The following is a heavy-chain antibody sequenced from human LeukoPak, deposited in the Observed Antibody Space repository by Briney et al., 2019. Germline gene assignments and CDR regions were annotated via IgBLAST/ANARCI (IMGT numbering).Heavy chain of an antibody. CDR3: ARVLKGLYNGSGSYSRRYYSYYTDV. J-gene: IGHJ6*03. CDR2: IYYSGST. D-gene: IGHD3-10*01. V-gene: IGHV4-59*01. Sequence: SETLSLTCTVSGGSISSYYWSWIRQPPGKGLGWIGYIYYSGSTNYNPSLKSRVTISHTSTNQFSLKLSSVTAADTAVYYCARVLKGLYNGSGSYSRRYYSYYTDVWGKGTTVTVSS. CDR1: GGSISSYY.